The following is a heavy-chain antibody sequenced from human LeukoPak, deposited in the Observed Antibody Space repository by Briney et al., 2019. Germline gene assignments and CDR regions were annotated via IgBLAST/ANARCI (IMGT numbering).Heavy chain of an antibody. J-gene: IGHJ5*02. V-gene: IGHV4-38-2*02. D-gene: IGHD3-10*01. CDR3: AREGKVLRFGELMYNWFDP. CDR1: GYSISSGYY. Sequence: SETLSLTCTVSGYSISSGYYWGWIRQPPGKGLEWIGSIYHSGSTYYNPSLKSRVTISVDTSKNQFSLKLSSVTAADTAVYYCAREGKVLRFGELMYNWFDPWGQGTLVTVSS. CDR2: IYHSGST.